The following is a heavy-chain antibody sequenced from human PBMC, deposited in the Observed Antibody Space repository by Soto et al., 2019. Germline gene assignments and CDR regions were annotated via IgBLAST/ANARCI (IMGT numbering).Heavy chain of an antibody. CDR2: ISENSDII. J-gene: IGHJ4*02. CDR3: ARGAALAGKLDL. V-gene: IGHV3-21*06. Sequence: PGGSLRLSCVASGFIFSTNGMTWVRQAPGRGLECVSSISENSDIIWYADSVKGRFTISRDNAKDSLHLQMNSLTGEDSAVYYCARGAALAGKLDLWGQGTLVTVSS. CDR1: GFIFSTNG. D-gene: IGHD6-19*01.